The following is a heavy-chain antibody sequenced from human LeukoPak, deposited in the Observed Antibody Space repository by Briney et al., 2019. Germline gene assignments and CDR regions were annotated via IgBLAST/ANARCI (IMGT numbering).Heavy chain of an antibody. CDR2: IYYSGST. CDR1: GGSISSSSYY. CDR3: ARNVHGSGNYYMDV. D-gene: IGHD3-10*01. J-gene: IGHJ6*03. Sequence: PSETLSLTCTVSGGSISSSSYYWGWIRQPPGKGLEWIAKIYYSGSTYCNPSIKSRATISVDTSKYQFLLKLTFVTAAATAVYYCARNVHGSGNYYMDVWGQGTTVTVSS. V-gene: IGHV4-39*01.